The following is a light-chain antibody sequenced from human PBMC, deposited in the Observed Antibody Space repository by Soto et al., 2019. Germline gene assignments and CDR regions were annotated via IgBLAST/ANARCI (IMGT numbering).Light chain of an antibody. CDR3: SSYTTSTSFIL. Sequence: SVLTQPASVSGSPGQSITISCNGTSSDIGNYDFVSWYQQVPGTAPKAMIYEVSSRPSGVSNRFSGSKSGNTASLTIPGLQAEDEAYYYCSSYTTSTSFILFGGGTKVTVL. V-gene: IGLV2-14*01. CDR2: EVS. CDR1: SSDIGNYDF. J-gene: IGLJ2*01.